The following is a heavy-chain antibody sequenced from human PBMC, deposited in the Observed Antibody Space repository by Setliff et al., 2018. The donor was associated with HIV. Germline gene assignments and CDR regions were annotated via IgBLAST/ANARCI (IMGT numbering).Heavy chain of an antibody. V-gene: IGHV1-2*02. CDR2: INPNSGGT. CDR1: GYTFTGYY. D-gene: IGHD2-2*01. Sequence: ASVKVSCKASGYTFTGYYMHWVRQAPGQGLEWMGWINPNSGGTTYAQKFQGRVTMTRDTSISTAYMEVSRLRPDDTAVYYCARDHCSSSGRYEYSYYGMDVWGQGTTVTVSS. J-gene: IGHJ6*02. CDR3: ARDHCSSSGRYEYSYYGMDV.